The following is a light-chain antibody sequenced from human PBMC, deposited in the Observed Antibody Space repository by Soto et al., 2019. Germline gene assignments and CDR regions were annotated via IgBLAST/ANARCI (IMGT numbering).Light chain of an antibody. J-gene: IGKJ1*01. Sequence: EIVMTQSPATLSVSPGERATLSCRASQSVSSNLAWYQQKPGQAPRLLIYGASTRATGIPARFSGSGSGTEFTLTVSSLQSEDFAVYYCQQYSNWTTFGQGNKVEIK. CDR1: QSVSSN. CDR2: GAS. V-gene: IGKV3-15*01. CDR3: QQYSNWTT.